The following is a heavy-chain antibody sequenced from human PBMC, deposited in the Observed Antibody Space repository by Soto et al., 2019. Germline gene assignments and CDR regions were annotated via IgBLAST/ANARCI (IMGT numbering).Heavy chain of an antibody. Sequence: QVQLVQSGAEVKKPGSSVKVSCTASGGTFSSYAISWVRQAPGQGLEWMGGIIPIFGTANYAQKFQGRVTITADESTSTAYMELSSLRSEDTAVYYGARRPHYCSGGSCYYYWGQGTLVTVSS. D-gene: IGHD2-15*01. J-gene: IGHJ4*02. CDR3: ARRPHYCSGGSCYYY. CDR2: IIPIFGTA. CDR1: GGTFSSYA. V-gene: IGHV1-69*01.